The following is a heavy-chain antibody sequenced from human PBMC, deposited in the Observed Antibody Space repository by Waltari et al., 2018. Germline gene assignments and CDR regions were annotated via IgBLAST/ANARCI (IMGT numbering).Heavy chain of an antibody. CDR3: AGVLPQGGGIYYFDY. J-gene: IGHJ4*02. CDR2: NNAGNGNT. Sequence: QVQLVQSGAEVKKPGASVKVSCKASGYTFTSYAMHWVRQAPVQRLEWMGWNNAGNGNTKYAQKSQGRVTITRDTSASTAYMELSSLRSEETAVYYCAGVLPQGGGIYYFDYWGQGTLVTVSS. CDR1: GYTFTSYA. D-gene: IGHD2-15*01. V-gene: IGHV1-3*01.